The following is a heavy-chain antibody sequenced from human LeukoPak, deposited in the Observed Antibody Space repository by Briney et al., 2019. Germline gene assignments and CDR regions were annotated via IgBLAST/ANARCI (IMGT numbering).Heavy chain of an antibody. CDR2: TSGSGGST. CDR3: AKAKVVISTITYFDY. D-gene: IGHD3-22*01. CDR1: GFTFSSYA. V-gene: IGHV3-23*01. J-gene: IGHJ4*02. Sequence: GGSLRLSCAASGFTFSSYAMSWVRQAPGKGLEWVSATSGSGGSTYYADSVKGRFTISRDNSKNTLYLQMNSLRAEDTAVYYCAKAKVVISTITYFDYWGQGTLVTVSS.